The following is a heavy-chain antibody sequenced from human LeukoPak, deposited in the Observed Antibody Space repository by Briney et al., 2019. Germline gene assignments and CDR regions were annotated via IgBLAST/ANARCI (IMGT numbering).Heavy chain of an antibody. CDR1: GGSISSSSYY. CDR2: IYYSGST. J-gene: IGHJ4*02. CDR3: ARHFSGAAAPLPFDY. Sequence: PSETLSLTCTVSGGSISSSSYYWGWIRQPPGKGLEWIGSIYYSGSTYYNPSLKNRDTISVDTSKNQFSLNLTSVTAADTAVYYCARHFSGAAAPLPFDYWGQGTLVTVSS. D-gene: IGHD6-13*01. V-gene: IGHV4-39*01.